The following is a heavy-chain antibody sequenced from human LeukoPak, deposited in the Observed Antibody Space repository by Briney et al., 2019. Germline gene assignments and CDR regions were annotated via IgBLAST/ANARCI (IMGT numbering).Heavy chain of an antibody. CDR1: GFTFSGYS. Sequence: GGSLRLSCAGSGFTFSGYSLNWVRQAPGKGLEWVSSISSSSSYIYYADSVKGRFTISRDNAKNSLYLQMNSLRAEDTAVYYCARDRLSSNGVPAAILKDYWGQGTLVTVSS. CDR2: ISSSSSYI. CDR3: ARDRLSSNGVPAAILKDY. V-gene: IGHV3-21*01. J-gene: IGHJ4*02. D-gene: IGHD2-2*02.